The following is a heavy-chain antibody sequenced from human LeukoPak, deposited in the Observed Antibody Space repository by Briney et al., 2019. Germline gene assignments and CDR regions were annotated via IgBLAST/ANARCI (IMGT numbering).Heavy chain of an antibody. D-gene: IGHD4-23*01. V-gene: IGHV1-2*02. CDR1: GYTFTDYY. Sequence: ASVKVSCKTSGYTFTDYYMDWVRQAPGQGLEWMGWINPNSAGTNYAQKFQGRVTMTRDTSINTVYMELSRLTSDDTAVDYCAREDGGGYFDSWGQGILVTVSS. CDR3: AREDGGGYFDS. J-gene: IGHJ4*02. CDR2: INPNSAGT.